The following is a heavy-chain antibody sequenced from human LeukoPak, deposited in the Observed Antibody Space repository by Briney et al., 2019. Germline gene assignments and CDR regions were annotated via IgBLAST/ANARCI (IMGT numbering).Heavy chain of an antibody. CDR1: GYTFTGYY. V-gene: IGHV1-2*02. Sequence: GASVKVSCKASGYTFTGYYMHWVRQAPGQGLEWMGWINPNSGGTNYAQKFQGRVSMTRDTSISTAYMELSRLRSDDTAVYYCARVASGNSPFDYWGQGTLVTVSS. CDR3: ARVASGNSPFDY. J-gene: IGHJ4*02. CDR2: INPNSGGT. D-gene: IGHD4-23*01.